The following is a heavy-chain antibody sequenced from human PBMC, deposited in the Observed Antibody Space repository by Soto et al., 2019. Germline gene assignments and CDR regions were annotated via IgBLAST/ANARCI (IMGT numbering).Heavy chain of an antibody. J-gene: IGHJ6*02. CDR1: GFTFSSYG. Sequence: GGSLRLSCAASGFTFSSYGMHWVRQAPGKGLEWVAVIWYDGSNKYYADSVKGRFTISRDNSKNTLYLQMNSLRAEDTAVYYCARDPPGEGIGASWAYYYYGMDVWGQGTTVTVSS. D-gene: IGHD7-27*01. CDR2: IWYDGSNK. CDR3: ARDPPGEGIGASWAYYYYGMDV. V-gene: IGHV3-33*01.